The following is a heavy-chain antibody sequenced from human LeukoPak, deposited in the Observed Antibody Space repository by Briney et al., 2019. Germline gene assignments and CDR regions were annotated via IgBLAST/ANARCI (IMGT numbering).Heavy chain of an antibody. V-gene: IGHV3-48*04. CDR1: GFTFSSYS. Sequence: PGGSLRLSCAASGFTFSSYSMNWVRQAPGKGLEWVSYISSSGSTIYYADSVKGRFTISRDNAKNSLYLQMNSLRAEDTAVYYCARARGYYDSSGYSSDAFDIWGQGTMVTVSS. CDR2: ISSSGSTI. J-gene: IGHJ3*02. CDR3: ARARGYYDSSGYSSDAFDI. D-gene: IGHD3-22*01.